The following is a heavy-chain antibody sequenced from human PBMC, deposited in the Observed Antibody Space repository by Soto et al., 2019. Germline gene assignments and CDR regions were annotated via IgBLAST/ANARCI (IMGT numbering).Heavy chain of an antibody. CDR3: ARGYCGGGGCYLRRDAFDV. CDR1: GFTFSSFH. CDR2: INPGSTHI. D-gene: IGHD2-15*01. V-gene: IGHV3-21*01. Sequence: EVQLVESGGGLVMPGGSLRLSCAASGFTFSSFHMNWVRQAPGKGLEWVSSINPGSTHIYYRDSGKGRFTISRDDSKNSVYLQMTGLRTEDTALYYCARGYCGGGGCYLRRDAFDVWGLGTMVTVSS. J-gene: IGHJ3*01.